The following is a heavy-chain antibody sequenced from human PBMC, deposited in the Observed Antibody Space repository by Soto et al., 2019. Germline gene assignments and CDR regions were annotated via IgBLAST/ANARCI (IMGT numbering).Heavy chain of an antibody. CDR2: IIPIFGTA. V-gene: IGHV1-69*13. J-gene: IGHJ4*02. D-gene: IGHD2-21*02. CDR1: GGTFSSYA. CDR3: VMAYCGGDCYLGFDY. Sequence: GASVKVSCKASGGTFSSYAISWVRQAPGQGLEWMGGIIPIFGTANYAQKFQGRVTITADESTSTAYMELSSLRSEDTAVYYCVMAYCGGDCYLGFDYWGQGTLVTVSS.